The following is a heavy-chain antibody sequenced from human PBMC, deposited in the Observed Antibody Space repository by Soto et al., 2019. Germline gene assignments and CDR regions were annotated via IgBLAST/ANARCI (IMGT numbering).Heavy chain of an antibody. V-gene: IGHV4-39*01. D-gene: IGHD6-19*01. CDR2: IYYSGST. J-gene: IGHJ4*02. CDR1: GGSISSSSYY. Sequence: SETLSLTCTVSGGSISSSSYYWGWIRQPPGKGLEWIGSIYYSGSTYYNPSLKSRVTISVDTSKNQFSLKLSSVTAADTAVYYCASHPGIAVAGTLSEVDDYWGQGTLVTVSS. CDR3: ASHPGIAVAGTLSEVDDY.